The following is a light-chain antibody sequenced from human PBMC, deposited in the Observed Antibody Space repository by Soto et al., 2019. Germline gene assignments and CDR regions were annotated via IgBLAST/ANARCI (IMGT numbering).Light chain of an antibody. Sequence: DIPMSQSPSSLSASVGDRVTITCRASQSISSYFNWYQQKPGKAPKLLIYAASSLQSGVPSRFSGSGSGTDFTLTISSLQPEDFATYYWHQSYSTPPTFGQGTKVEVK. V-gene: IGKV1-39*01. CDR2: AAS. J-gene: IGKJ1*01. CDR1: QSISSY. CDR3: HQSYSTPPT.